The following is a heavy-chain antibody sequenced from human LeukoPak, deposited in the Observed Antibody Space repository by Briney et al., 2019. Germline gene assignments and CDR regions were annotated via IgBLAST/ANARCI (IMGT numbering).Heavy chain of an antibody. CDR2: IYSGGST. J-gene: IGHJ6*02. V-gene: IGHV3-66*01. Sequence: PGGSLRLSCAASGFTFSDYYMSWVRHTSGKGLEWVSLIYSGGSTYYADSVKGRFTISRDNSKNTLYLQMNSLRAEDMAVYYCASRDKGYYYGMDVWGQGTTVTVSS. CDR1: GFTFSDYY. CDR3: ASRDKGYYYGMDV. D-gene: IGHD5-24*01.